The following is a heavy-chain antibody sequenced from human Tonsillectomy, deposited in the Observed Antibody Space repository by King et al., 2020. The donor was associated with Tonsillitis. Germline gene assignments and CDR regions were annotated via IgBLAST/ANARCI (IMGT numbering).Heavy chain of an antibody. V-gene: IGHV4-59*08. CDR3: ARSHGYSFDFAYNAYNMDV. Sequence: QVQESGPGLVKPSETLSLTCTVSDGSIINYYWSWIRQPPGKGLEWIGYIYYSGSTNYNPSLKSRVTISIDTSKNEFSLKLSSVTAADTAVYFCARSHGYSFDFAYNAYNMDVWGKGTTVTVSS. J-gene: IGHJ6*03. CDR1: DGSIINYY. CDR2: IYYSGST. D-gene: IGHD5-18*01.